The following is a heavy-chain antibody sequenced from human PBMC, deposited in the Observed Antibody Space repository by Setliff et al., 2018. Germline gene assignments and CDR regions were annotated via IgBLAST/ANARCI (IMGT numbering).Heavy chain of an antibody. CDR1: GFSFSSYA. V-gene: IGHV3-23*01. Sequence: PGGSLRLSCAASGFSFSSYAMSWVRQAPGKGLEWVSTIIGSGISTCYADSVQGRVTISRDNHKNTLHLQMNSLRVEDTAIYYCAKSPHDFWSGRVFFDYWGQGMLVTVSS. CDR2: IIGSGIST. D-gene: IGHD3-3*01. CDR3: AKSPHDFWSGRVFFDY. J-gene: IGHJ4*01.